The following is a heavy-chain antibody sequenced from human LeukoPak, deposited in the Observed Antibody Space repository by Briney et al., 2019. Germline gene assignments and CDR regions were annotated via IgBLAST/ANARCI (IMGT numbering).Heavy chain of an antibody. V-gene: IGHV4-59*01. CDR1: GGSISPYY. J-gene: IGHJ5*02. CDR2: VYYSGST. D-gene: IGHD3-10*01. CDR3: ARGGGSGRGNWFDP. Sequence: PSETLSLTCTVSGGSISPYYWSWIRQPPGKGLEWIGYVYYSGSTNYNPSLKSRVTISVDTSKSQFSLKSTSVTAADTAVYYCARGGGSGRGNWFDPWGQGSLVIVSS.